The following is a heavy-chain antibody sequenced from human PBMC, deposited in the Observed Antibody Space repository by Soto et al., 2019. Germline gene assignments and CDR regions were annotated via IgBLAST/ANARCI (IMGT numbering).Heavy chain of an antibody. Sequence: QVQLVQSGAEVKKPGSSVKVSCKASGGTFSSYAISWVRQAPGQGLEWMGGIIPIFGTANYAQKFQGRVTITADESTSTAYMELSSLRSEDTAVYYCARDPLENDDFWSGPDWFDPWGQGTLVTVSS. CDR1: GGTFSSYA. D-gene: IGHD3-3*01. J-gene: IGHJ5*02. CDR3: ARDPLENDDFWSGPDWFDP. CDR2: IIPIFGTA. V-gene: IGHV1-69*01.